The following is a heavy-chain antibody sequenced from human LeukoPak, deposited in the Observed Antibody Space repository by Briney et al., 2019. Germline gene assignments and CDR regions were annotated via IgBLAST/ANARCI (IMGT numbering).Heavy chain of an antibody. D-gene: IGHD3-22*01. V-gene: IGHV3-23*01. CDR2: ISGSGRNT. Sequence: GGSLRLSCAASGFTFSDSYMTWVRQAPGKGLEWVSGISGSGRNTYYADSVKGRFTISRDNSWNTLYLQMSSLRAEDTAVYYCAKRNYCDSSGYYAGVWYFDYWGQGTLVTVSS. CDR3: AKRNYCDSSGYYAGVWYFDY. J-gene: IGHJ4*02. CDR1: GFTFSDSY.